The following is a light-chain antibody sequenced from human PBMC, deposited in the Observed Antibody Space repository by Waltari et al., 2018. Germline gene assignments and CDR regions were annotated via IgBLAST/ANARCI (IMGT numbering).Light chain of an antibody. V-gene: IGLV3-21*02. J-gene: IGLJ1*01. CDR2: DDS. CDR1: NIGIKS. Sequence: SYALTQPPSVSVAPGQTATITCGGNNIGIKSVQWYRQRPGQAPVLGVYDDSHRPSGISDRLAGTKSGSMATLTISRAEAGDEADYYCQVWDRITDHYVFGSGTKVTVL. CDR3: QVWDRITDHYV.